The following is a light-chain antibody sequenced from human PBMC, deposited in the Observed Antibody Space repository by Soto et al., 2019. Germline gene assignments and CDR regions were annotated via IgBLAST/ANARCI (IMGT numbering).Light chain of an antibody. CDR3: QQSYNIPFT. CDR2: GGS. J-gene: IGKJ3*01. Sequence: DIQMTQSPSSLAASVGERVTITCRASQNIHSFLNWYQQKPGKAPQVLIYGGSALQSGVPSRFSGSGSGTDFTLTISSLQPEYFASYFCQQSYNIPFTFGPGTRVDI. CDR1: QNIHSF. V-gene: IGKV1-39*01.